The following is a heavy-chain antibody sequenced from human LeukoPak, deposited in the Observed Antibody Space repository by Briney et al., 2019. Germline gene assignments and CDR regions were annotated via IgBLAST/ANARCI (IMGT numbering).Heavy chain of an antibody. V-gene: IGHV3-23*01. D-gene: IGHD3-22*01. CDR1: GFTFSSYA. J-gene: IGHJ6*02. Sequence: PGGSLRLSCAASGFTFSSYAMTWVRQAPGKGLEWGSLISTNGVSTYYADSVKGRFTISRDNSKNTLYLQMNSLRAEDTAVYYCAKDAGYDKGFHGLHVWGQGTTVIVSS. CDR2: ISTNGVST. CDR3: AKDAGYDKGFHGLHV.